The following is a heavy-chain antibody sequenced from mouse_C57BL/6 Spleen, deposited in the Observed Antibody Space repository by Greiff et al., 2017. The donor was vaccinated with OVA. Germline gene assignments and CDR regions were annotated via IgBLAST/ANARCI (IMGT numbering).Heavy chain of an antibody. J-gene: IGHJ3*01. CDR1: GYTFTDYY. D-gene: IGHD1-1*01. CDR2: INPNNGGT. CDR3: ARTPPYGSSYGFAY. Sequence: EVQLQQSGPELVKPGASVKISCKASGYTFTDYYMNWVKQSHGKSLEWIGDINPNNGGTSYNQKFKGKATLTVDKSSSTAYMELRSLTSGDSAVYYCARTPPYGSSYGFAYWGQGTLVTVSA. V-gene: IGHV1-26*01.